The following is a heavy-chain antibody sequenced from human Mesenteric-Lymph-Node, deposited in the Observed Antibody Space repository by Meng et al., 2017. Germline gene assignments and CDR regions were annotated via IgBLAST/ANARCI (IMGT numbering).Heavy chain of an antibody. CDR2: FSSSGRTI. CDR1: GFTFSHYY. CDR3: GTYKCIASTGSLAPFDY. J-gene: IGHJ4*02. Sequence: SLILSCAASGFTFSHYYLSWIRQAPGKGLEWISYFSSSGRTIYYADSVTGRFTISSDNAKNSLYLQMNSLRAEDTAVYYFGTYKCIASTGSLAPFDYWGQGTLVTVSS. V-gene: IGHV3-11*04. D-gene: IGHD6-19*01.